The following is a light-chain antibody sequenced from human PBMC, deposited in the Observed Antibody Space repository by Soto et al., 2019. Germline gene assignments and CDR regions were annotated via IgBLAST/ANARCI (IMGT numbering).Light chain of an antibody. Sequence: QSALTQPASVSGSPGQSITISCTGTSSDVGAYTFVSWYQQHPDKVPKLMIFDVSRRPSGVSDRFSGSKSGNTASLTISGLQPEDESDYYCSSYTSSSTHVFGSGTKLTVL. V-gene: IGLV2-14*03. CDR3: SSYTSSSTHV. J-gene: IGLJ1*01. CDR1: SSDVGAYTF. CDR2: DVS.